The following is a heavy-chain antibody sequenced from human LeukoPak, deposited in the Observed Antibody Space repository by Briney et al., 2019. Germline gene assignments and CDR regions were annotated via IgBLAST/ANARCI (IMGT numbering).Heavy chain of an antibody. CDR1: GFTFSSYD. V-gene: IGHV3-23*01. CDR3: ARVAGWHWFDP. J-gene: IGHJ5*02. D-gene: IGHD6-19*01. Sequence: GGSLRLSCAASGFTFSSYDMTWVRQAPGRGLEWVSSIRPSGDNTYYGDSVKGRFTISRDNSKNTVYLQMNNMRVDDTAVYYRARVAGWHWFDPWGQGTLVTVSS. CDR2: IRPSGDNT.